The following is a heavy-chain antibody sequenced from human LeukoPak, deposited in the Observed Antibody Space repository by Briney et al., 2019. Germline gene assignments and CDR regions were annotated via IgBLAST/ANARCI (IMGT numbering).Heavy chain of an antibody. J-gene: IGHJ4*02. V-gene: IGHV1-18*01. CDR3: AKDDYYGSRSYSHY. Sequence: ASVKVSCKASGYTFTSYGINWVRQAPGQGLEWMGWISAYNGNTNYAQKLQGRVTMTTDASTSTAYMELRSLRSDDTAVYYCAKDDYYGSRSYSHYWGQGTLVTVSS. CDR2: ISAYNGNT. D-gene: IGHD3-10*01. CDR1: GYTFTSYG.